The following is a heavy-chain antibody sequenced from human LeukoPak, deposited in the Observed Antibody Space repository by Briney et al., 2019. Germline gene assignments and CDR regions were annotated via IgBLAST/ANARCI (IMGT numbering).Heavy chain of an antibody. J-gene: IGHJ4*02. Sequence: GGSLRLSCAASGFIVSTYSMNWVRQAPGKGLEWISYIRMSSGAVIYADSVKGRFTISRDDAKNSLYLQLNSLRAEDTAVYYCTREGGSGSFLEYWGQGTLVTVSS. CDR3: TREGGSGSFLEY. V-gene: IGHV3-48*01. D-gene: IGHD3-10*01. CDR2: IRMSSGAV. CDR1: GFIVSTYS.